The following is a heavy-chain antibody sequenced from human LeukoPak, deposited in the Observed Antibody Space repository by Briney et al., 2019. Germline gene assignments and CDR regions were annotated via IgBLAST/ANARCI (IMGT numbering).Heavy chain of an antibody. CDR3: TKGRYSRSYYNWSDP. J-gene: IGHJ5*02. CDR2: ISGSGGST. CDR1: GFSFSSYA. V-gene: IGHV3-23*01. Sequence: GGSLRLSCAASGFSFSSYAMSWVRQAPGKGLEWVSAISGSGGSTYYADSVKGRFTISRTSSKNTLFLQMNSLTAEDTAVYYSTKGRYSRSYYNWSDPWGQGTLVTVPS. D-gene: IGHD1-26*01.